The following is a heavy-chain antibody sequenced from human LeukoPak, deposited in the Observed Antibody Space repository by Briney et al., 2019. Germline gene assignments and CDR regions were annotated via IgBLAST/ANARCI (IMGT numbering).Heavy chain of an antibody. V-gene: IGHV4-39*07. J-gene: IGHJ4*02. CDR1: GGSISSSSYY. D-gene: IGHD4-23*01. Sequence: PSETLSLTCTVSGGSISSSSYYWGWIRQPPGKGLEWIGSVYYSGSTYYNPSLKSRVTISVDTSKNQFSLKLSSVTAADTAVYYCARGPAYGGNSKVPFDYWGQGTLVTVSS. CDR3: ARGPAYGGNSKVPFDY. CDR2: VYYSGST.